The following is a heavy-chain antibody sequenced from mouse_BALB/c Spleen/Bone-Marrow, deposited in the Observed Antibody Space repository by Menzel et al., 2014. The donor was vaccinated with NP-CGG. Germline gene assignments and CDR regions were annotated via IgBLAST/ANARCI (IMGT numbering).Heavy chain of an antibody. CDR3: ARGEDYDDYYAMDY. D-gene: IGHD2-4*01. Sequence: QVQLKESGPGLVAPSQSLSITCTVSGFSLTGYGVNWVRQPPGKGLEWLGMIWGDGSTDYNSALKSRLSISKDNSKSQVFLKMNSPQTDDTARYYCARGEDYDDYYAMDYWGQGTSVTVSS. CDR2: IWGDGST. V-gene: IGHV2-6-7*01. J-gene: IGHJ4*01. CDR1: GFSLTGYG.